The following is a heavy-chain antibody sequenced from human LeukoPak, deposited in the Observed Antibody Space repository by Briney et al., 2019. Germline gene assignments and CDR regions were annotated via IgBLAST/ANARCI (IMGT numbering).Heavy chain of an antibody. Sequence: SETLSLTCTVSGGSISSHYWSWIRQPPGKGLEWIGYIYYSGSTNYNPSPKSRVTISVDTSKNQFSLKLSSVTAADTAVYYCAREATRGRYFDYWGQGTLVTVSS. D-gene: IGHD3-9*01. CDR2: IYYSGST. V-gene: IGHV4-59*11. CDR3: AREATRGRYFDY. J-gene: IGHJ4*02. CDR1: GGSISSHY.